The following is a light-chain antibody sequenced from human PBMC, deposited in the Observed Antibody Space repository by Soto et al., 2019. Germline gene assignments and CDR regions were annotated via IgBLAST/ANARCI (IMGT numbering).Light chain of an antibody. V-gene: IGLV4-69*01. Sequence: QPVLTQSPSASASLGASVKLTCTLSSGHSSNAIAWHQQQPEKGPRYLMKLNSDGSHSKGDGIPDRFSSSSSGAERYLTISSLQSEDEADYYCQTWGTGIQVFGGGTKLTVL. CDR1: SGHSSNA. CDR2: LNSDGSH. J-gene: IGLJ2*01. CDR3: QTWGTGIQV.